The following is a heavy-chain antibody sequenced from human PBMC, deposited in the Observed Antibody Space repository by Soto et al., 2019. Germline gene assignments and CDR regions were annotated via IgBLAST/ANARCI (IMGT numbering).Heavy chain of an antibody. V-gene: IGHV4-59*01. Sequence: SETLSLTCTFSGGSISSYYWSWIRQPPGKGLEWIGYMYNTGSTIYNPSLKSRVTISVDTSKNQFSLKLNSVTAADTAVYYCARDLWGYCGTDCYPLDVWGQGTTVTVS. CDR1: GGSISSYY. CDR2: MYNTGST. D-gene: IGHD2-21*02. CDR3: ARDLWGYCGTDCYPLDV. J-gene: IGHJ6*02.